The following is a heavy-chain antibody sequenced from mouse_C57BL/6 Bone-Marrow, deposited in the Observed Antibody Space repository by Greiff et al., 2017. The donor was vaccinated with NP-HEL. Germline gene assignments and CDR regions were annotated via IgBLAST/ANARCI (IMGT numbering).Heavy chain of an antibody. V-gene: IGHV1-22*01. CDR3: AREPLLLRSLDFDY. CDR1: GYTFTDYN. Sequence: VQLQQSGPELVKPGASVKMSCKASGYTFTDYNMHWVKQSHGKSLEWIGYINPNNGGTSYNQKFKGKATLTVNKSSSTAYMELRSLTSEDSAVYYCAREPLLLRSLDFDYWGQGTTLTVSS. D-gene: IGHD1-1*01. J-gene: IGHJ2*01. CDR2: INPNNGGT.